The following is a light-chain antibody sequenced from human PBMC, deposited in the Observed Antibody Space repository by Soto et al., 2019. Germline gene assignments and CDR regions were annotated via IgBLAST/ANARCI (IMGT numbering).Light chain of an antibody. J-gene: IGKJ2*01. Sequence: DIQMTQSPSSLSASVGDRVTITCRASQSISSYLNWYQHKPGKAPKLLIYAASSLQTGVPSRFSGSRSGTDFALTISSLQPDDCATYYCHTYNSYSLHTFGQGTKVDIK. CDR2: AAS. V-gene: IGKV1-16*01. CDR3: HTYNSYSLHT. CDR1: QSISSY.